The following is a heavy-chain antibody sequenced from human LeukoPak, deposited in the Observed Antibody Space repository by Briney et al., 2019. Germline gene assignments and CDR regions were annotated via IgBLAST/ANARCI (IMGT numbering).Heavy chain of an antibody. J-gene: IGHJ4*02. CDR1: GFTFSSYS. Sequence: PGGSLRLSCAASGFTFSSYSMNWVRQAPGKGLEWVSSISSSSSYIYYADSVKGRFTISRDNAKNSLYLQMNSLRAEDTAVYYCAKDQEDIVVVVAASPLDYWGQGTLVTVSS. D-gene: IGHD2-15*01. CDR2: ISSSSSYI. V-gene: IGHV3-21*01. CDR3: AKDQEDIVVVVAASPLDY.